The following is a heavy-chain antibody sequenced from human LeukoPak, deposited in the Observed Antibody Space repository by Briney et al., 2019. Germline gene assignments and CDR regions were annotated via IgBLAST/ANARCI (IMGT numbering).Heavy chain of an antibody. J-gene: IGHJ5*02. Sequence: SETLSLTCAVSGASISSSNYYWGWVRQSPGKGLEWIGNIYSSGNTYYNASLKSRVTMYIDTSKNQFSLKLSSVTAADTAVYYCARDRYYYDSSGYSPWFDPWGQGTLVTVSS. CDR1: GASISSSNYY. CDR3: ARDRYYYDSSGYSPWFDP. V-gene: IGHV4-39*07. D-gene: IGHD3-22*01. CDR2: IYSSGNT.